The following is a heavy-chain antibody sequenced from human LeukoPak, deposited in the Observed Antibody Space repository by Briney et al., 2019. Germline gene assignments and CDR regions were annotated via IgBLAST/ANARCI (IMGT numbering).Heavy chain of an antibody. CDR1: GYTFTSNY. J-gene: IGHJ5*02. CDR2: INPSGGST. V-gene: IGHV1-46*01. D-gene: IGHD1-26*01. CDR3: ARDNSVGDYAWWFDP. Sequence: ASVKVSCKASGYTFTSNYMHWVRQAPGQGLEWMGVINPSGGSTSYAQKFQGRATMTRDMSTSTDYMELSSLRSEDTAVYYCARDNSVGDYAWWFDPWGQGTLVTVSS.